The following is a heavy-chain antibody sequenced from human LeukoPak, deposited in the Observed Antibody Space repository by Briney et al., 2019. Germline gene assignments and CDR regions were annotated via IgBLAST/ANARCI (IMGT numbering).Heavy chain of an antibody. Sequence: SETLSLTCTVSGGSISSGSYYWSWIRQPAGKGLEWIGRIYTSGSTNYNPSLKSRVTISVDTSKNQFSLKLSSVTAADTAVYYCARALGHYDAFDIWGQGKMVTVSS. J-gene: IGHJ3*02. CDR2: IYTSGST. CDR3: ARALGHYDAFDI. D-gene: IGHD7-27*01. V-gene: IGHV4-61*02. CDR1: GGSISSGSYY.